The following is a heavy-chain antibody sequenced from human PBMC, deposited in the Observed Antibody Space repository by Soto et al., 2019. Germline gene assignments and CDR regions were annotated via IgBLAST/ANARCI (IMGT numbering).Heavy chain of an antibody. CDR2: ISSRGSTI. J-gene: IGHJ5*02. V-gene: IGHV3-48*01. D-gene: IGHD2-21*01. Sequence: GGSLRLSCAASGFTFSSYSMNWVRQAPGKGLEWVSFISSRGSTIYYADSVKGRFTISRDNGKNSLYLQMNSLRAEDTAVYYCARMALWDLWGQGTLVTVSS. CDR3: ARMALWDL. CDR1: GFTFSSYS.